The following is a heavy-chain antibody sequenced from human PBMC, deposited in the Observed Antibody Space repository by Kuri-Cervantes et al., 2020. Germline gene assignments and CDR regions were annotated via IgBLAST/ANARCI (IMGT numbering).Heavy chain of an antibody. CDR2: INHSGST. J-gene: IGHJ6*03. CDR3: TRAALGYSFGPPFPFYMDV. V-gene: IGHV4-34*01. CDR1: GGSFNDYY. Sequence: SETLSLTCAIYGGSFNDYYWSWIRQPPGKGLELIGEINHSGSTSYNPSLKSRVTISVDTSKNQFSLKLSSVTAADTAVYYCTRAALGYSFGPPFPFYMDVWGKGTTVTVSS. D-gene: IGHD5-18*01.